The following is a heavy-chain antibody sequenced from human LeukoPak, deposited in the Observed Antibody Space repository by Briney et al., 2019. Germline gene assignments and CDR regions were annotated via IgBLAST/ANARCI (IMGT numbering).Heavy chain of an antibody. J-gene: IGHJ3*02. CDR3: ARIPYSSGWFDAFDI. CDR1: GYTFTSYG. V-gene: IGHV1-18*04. Sequence: ASVKVSCKASGYTFTSYGISWVRHAPGQGLEWMGLISAYNGNTNYAQKLQGRVTMTTATSTSTAYMELRSLRSDDTAVYYCARIPYSSGWFDAFDIWGQGTMVTVSS. D-gene: IGHD6-19*01. CDR2: ISAYNGNT.